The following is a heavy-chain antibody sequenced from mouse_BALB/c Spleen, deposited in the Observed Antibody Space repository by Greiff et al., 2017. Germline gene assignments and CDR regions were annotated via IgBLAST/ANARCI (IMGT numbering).Heavy chain of an antibody. D-gene: IGHD1-1*02. CDR2: ISSGSSTI. J-gene: IGHJ2*01. CDR1: GFTFSSFG. V-gene: IGHV5-17*02. CDR3: ARDYYYFDY. Sequence: EVQLVASGGGLVQPGGSRKLSCAASGFTFSSFGMHWVRQAPEKGLEWVAYISSGSSTIYYADTVKGRFTISRDNPKNTLFLQMTSLRSEDTAMYYCARDYYYFDYWGQGTTLTVSS.